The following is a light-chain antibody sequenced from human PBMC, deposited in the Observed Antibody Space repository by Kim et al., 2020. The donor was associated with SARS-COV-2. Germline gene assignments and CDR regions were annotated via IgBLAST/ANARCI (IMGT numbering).Light chain of an antibody. V-gene: IGLV2-11*01. CDR3: CSHAGTFYV. J-gene: IGLJ1*01. CDR2: DVN. Sequence: PGQSVTISCTGSGSDIGTYNRVSWYQQPPGTAPKLIIYDVNKRPSGVPDRFSGSKSGNTASLTISGLQGEDEADYYCCSHAGTFYVFGTGTKVTVL. CDR1: GSDIGTYNR.